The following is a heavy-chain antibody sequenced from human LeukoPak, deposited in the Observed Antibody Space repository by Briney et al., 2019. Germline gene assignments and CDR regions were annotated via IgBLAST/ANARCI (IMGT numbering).Heavy chain of an antibody. CDR3: ARDIVVVPAAMGRGDYFDY. V-gene: IGHV4-34*01. Sequence: PSETLSLTCAVYGGSFSGYCWSWIRQPPGKGLEWIGEINHSGSTNYNPSLKSRVTISVDTSKNQFSLKLSSVTAADTAVYYCARDIVVVPAAMGRGDYFDYWGQGTLVTVSS. D-gene: IGHD2-2*01. CDR1: GGSFSGYC. CDR2: INHSGST. J-gene: IGHJ4*02.